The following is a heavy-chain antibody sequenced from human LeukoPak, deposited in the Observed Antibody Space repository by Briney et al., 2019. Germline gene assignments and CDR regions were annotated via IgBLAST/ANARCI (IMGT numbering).Heavy chain of an antibody. V-gene: IGHV4-34*01. CDR2: INHSGST. CDR3: ARGRRGIAAAGTGASWFDP. D-gene: IGHD6-13*01. Sequence: PSETLSLTCAVYGGSFSGYYWSWIRQPPGKGLEWIGEINHSGSTNYNPSLKSRVTISVDTSKNQFSLKLSSVTAADTAVYYCARGRRGIAAAGTGASWFDPWGQGTLVTVSS. CDR1: GGSFSGYY. J-gene: IGHJ5*02.